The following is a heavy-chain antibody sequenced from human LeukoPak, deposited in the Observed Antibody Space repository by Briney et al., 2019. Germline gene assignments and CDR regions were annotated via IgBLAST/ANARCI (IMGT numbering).Heavy chain of an antibody. CDR2: ISAGGGTT. V-gene: IGHV3-23*01. CDR1: GLTFSSQA. CDR3: AKRGEYRAFDY. Sequence: PGESLRLSCAASGLTFSSQAMSWVRQAPGKGLEWVSGISAGGGTTDHADSVKGRFTISRDNSKNTLNLQMNSLRAEDTAVYYCAKRGEYRAFDYWGQGTLVTVSS. J-gene: IGHJ4*02. D-gene: IGHD5-18*01.